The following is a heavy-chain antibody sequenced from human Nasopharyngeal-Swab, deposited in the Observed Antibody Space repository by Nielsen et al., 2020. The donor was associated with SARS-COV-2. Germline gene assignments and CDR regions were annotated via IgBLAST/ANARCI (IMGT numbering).Heavy chain of an antibody. Sequence: GSLRLSCTVSDDSIRRSYWSWIRQPPGKGLEWIGYIYYSGITYYNPSLKSRVTVSVGTSKNQFSLKLNSVSAADTAVYYCVSERFVDWLPFDTWGQGTLVTVSS. CDR1: DDSIRRSY. J-gene: IGHJ4*02. V-gene: IGHV4-59*12. D-gene: IGHD3/OR15-3a*01. CDR3: VSERFVDWLPFDT. CDR2: IYYSGIT.